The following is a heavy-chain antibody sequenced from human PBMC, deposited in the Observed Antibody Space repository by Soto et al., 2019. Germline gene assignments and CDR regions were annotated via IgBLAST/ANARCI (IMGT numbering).Heavy chain of an antibody. J-gene: IGHJ5*02. CDR2: IIPIFGTA. D-gene: IGHD2-2*02. Sequence: QVQLVQSGAEVKKPGSSVKVSCKASGCTFSSYSISWVRQAPGKGLEWMGGIIPIFGTANYAQKVQGRVTITADESTSTAYMELSSLRAEDTAVYYCASTIVVVPAAIPSWFDPWGQGTLVTVSS. V-gene: IGHV1-69*01. CDR3: ASTIVVVPAAIPSWFDP. CDR1: GCTFSSYS.